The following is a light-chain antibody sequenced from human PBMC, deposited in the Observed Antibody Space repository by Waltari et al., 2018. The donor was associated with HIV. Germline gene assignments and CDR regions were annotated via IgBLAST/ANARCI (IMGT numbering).Light chain of an antibody. Sequence: QSVLTQPPAVSAAPGQTVTISCSGSSPNIANNYVSWYQQLPGTAPKHRIYDNNRISSGIPDRFSGSKSGTSATLAIAGLQTGDEADYYCGTWDTSLSAGVFGGGTKVTVL. CDR1: SPNIANNY. CDR3: GTWDTSLSAGV. J-gene: IGLJ2*01. CDR2: DNN. V-gene: IGLV1-51*01.